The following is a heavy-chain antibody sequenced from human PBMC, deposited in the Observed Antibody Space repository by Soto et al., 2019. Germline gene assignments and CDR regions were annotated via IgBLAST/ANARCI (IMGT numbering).Heavy chain of an antibody. D-gene: IGHD1-7*01. J-gene: IGHJ4*02. V-gene: IGHV3-30-3*01. Sequence: QVQLVESGGGVVQPGRSLRLSCAASGFTFSSYAMHWVRQAPGKGLEWVAVISYDGSNKYYADSVKGRFTISRDNSYNTLYLQMNSPRAEDTAVYYCARDGWNWNYALDYWGQGTLVTVSS. CDR1: GFTFSSYA. CDR2: ISYDGSNK. CDR3: ARDGWNWNYALDY.